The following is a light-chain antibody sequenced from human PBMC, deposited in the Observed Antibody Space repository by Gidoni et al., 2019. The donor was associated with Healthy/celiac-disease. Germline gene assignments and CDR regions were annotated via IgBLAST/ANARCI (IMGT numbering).Light chain of an antibody. V-gene: IGKV3-11*01. CDR1: QSVSSY. CDR2: DAS. CDR3: QQRSNWPT. Sequence: EIVLTQSPATLSLSPGERATLSCRASQSVSSYLACYQQKPGQAPRLLIYDASTRATGIPARFSGSGSGTDFTLTISSLEPEDFAVYYCQQRSNWPTFXQXTRLEIK. J-gene: IGKJ5*01.